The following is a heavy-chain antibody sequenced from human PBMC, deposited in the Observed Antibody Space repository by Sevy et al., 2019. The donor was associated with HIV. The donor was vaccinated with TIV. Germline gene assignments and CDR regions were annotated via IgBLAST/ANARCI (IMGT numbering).Heavy chain of an antibody. CDR2: IYGDDDT. J-gene: IGHJ4*02. CDR1: GFSLSTSGGG. D-gene: IGHD3-10*01. V-gene: IGHV2-5*02. CDR3: AHRRMVRGVITAPFDY. Sequence: SGPTLVKPTQTLTLTCTFSGFSLSTSGGGVGWIRHPPGKPLEWLALIYGDDDTRYSPSLKSRLNITKDTSTNQVVLTMTNMDPVDTATYFCAHRRMVRGVITAPFDYWGQGTLVTVSS.